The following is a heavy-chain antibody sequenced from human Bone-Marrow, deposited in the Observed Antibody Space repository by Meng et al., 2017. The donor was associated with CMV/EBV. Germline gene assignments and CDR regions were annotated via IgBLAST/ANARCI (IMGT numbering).Heavy chain of an antibody. J-gene: IGHJ6*01. Sequence: GESLKISCAASGFTFSSYAMHWVRQAPGKGLEWVSSIRSSTTYIYYADAVKGRFTIPRKNAKNSLYLQMNTLRAEDTAVYYCARDTSGRGGRSYYYGMDVWGQGTTVTASS. CDR2: IRSSTTYI. CDR3: ARDTSGRGGRSYYYGMDV. V-gene: IGHV3-21*01. D-gene: IGHD1-26*01. CDR1: GFTFSSYA.